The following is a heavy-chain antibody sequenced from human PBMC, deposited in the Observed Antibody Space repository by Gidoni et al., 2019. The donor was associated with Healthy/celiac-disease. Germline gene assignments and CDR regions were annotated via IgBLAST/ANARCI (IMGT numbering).Heavy chain of an antibody. CDR3: ARAGIVGAVYYYYGMDV. CDR1: GFTFSSYA. D-gene: IGHD1-26*01. Sequence: QVQLVESGGGVVQPGRSLSLSCAASGFTFSSYAMHWVRQAPGKGLEWVAVRSYDGSNKYYADSVKGRFTISRDNSKNTLYLQMNSLRAEDTAVYYCARAGIVGAVYYYYGMDVWGQGTTVTVSS. V-gene: IGHV3-30-3*01. CDR2: RSYDGSNK. J-gene: IGHJ6*02.